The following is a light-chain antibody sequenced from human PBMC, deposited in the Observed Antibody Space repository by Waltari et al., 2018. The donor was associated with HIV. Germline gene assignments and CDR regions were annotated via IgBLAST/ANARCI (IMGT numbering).Light chain of an antibody. CDR2: DVN. Sequence: QSALTQPASVSGSPGQSITISCTGTSTDIGGFYYVSWYQPHPGKAPKLIISDVNARPSGISDRFSGSKSGNTASLTISGLQPEDEAYYHCSSYASSSALLFGGGTKLTVV. CDR3: SSYASSSALL. J-gene: IGLJ3*02. V-gene: IGLV2-14*03. CDR1: STDIGGFYY.